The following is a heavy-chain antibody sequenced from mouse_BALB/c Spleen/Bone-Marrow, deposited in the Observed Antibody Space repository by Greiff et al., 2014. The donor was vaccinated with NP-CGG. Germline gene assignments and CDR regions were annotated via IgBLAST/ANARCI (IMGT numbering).Heavy chain of an antibody. V-gene: IGHV14-3*02. D-gene: IGHD2-2*01. Sequence: EVQLQQSGAELVKPGASVKLSCTASGFNIKDTYMHWVEQRPEQGLEWIGRIDPANGNTKYDSKFQGKATITADTSSNTAYLQLSSLTSEDTAVYYCARNYGYGKSFAYWGQGTLVTVSA. CDR1: GFNIKDTY. CDR2: IDPANGNT. J-gene: IGHJ3*01. CDR3: ARNYGYGKSFAY.